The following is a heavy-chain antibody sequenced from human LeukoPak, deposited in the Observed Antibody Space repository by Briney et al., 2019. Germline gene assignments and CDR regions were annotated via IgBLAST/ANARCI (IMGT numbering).Heavy chain of an antibody. V-gene: IGHV3-21*01. CDR1: GFTFSSYS. Sequence: GGSLRLSCAASGFTFSSYSMNWVRQAPGKGLEWVSSISSSNSYIYYADSVKGRFTISRDNAKNSLYLQMNSLRAEDTAVYYCARVGSRDGYNGRLFDYWGQGTLVTVSS. CDR2: ISSSNSYI. D-gene: IGHD5-24*01. CDR3: ARVGSRDGYNGRLFDY. J-gene: IGHJ4*02.